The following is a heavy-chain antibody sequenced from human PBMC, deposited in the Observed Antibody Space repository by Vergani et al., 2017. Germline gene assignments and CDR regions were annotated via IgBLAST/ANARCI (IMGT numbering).Heavy chain of an antibody. CDR3: ARDQVEFWSGYSIDYYYYYMDV. CDR2: INPNSGGT. J-gene: IGHJ6*03. D-gene: IGHD3-3*01. CDR1: GYTFTGYY. V-gene: IGHV1-2*06. Sequence: QVQLVQSGAEVKKPGASVKVSCKASGYTFTGYYMHWVRQAPGQGLEWMGRINPNSGGTNYAQKFQGRVTMTRDTSISTAYMELSRLRSDDTAVYYCARDQVEFWSGYSIDYYYYYMDVWGKGTTVTVSS.